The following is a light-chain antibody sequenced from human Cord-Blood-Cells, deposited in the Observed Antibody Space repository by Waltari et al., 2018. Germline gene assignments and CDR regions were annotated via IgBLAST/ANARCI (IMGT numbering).Light chain of an antibody. J-gene: IGKJ2*03. CDR1: QSVLYSSNNKNY. V-gene: IGKV4-1*01. CDR2: WAS. Sequence: DIVMTQSPDSLAVSLGERATINCKSSQSVLYSSNNKNYLAWYQQNPGQPSKLLIYWASTRESGVPYRFSGSGSGTDFTLTISSLQAEDGAVYYCQQYYSTPPYSFGQGTKLEIK. CDR3: QQYYSTPPYS.